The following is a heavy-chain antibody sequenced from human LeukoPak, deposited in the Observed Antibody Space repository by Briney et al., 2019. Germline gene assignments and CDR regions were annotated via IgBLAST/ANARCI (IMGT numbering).Heavy chain of an antibody. CDR3: ARDELYSSSWPYFQH. CDR2: IWYDGSNK. CDR1: GFTFSSYG. D-gene: IGHD6-13*01. Sequence: GGSLRLSCAASGFTFSSYGMHWVRQAPGKGLEWVAVIWYDGSNKYYADSVKGRFTISRDNSKNTLYLQMNSLRAEETAVYYCARDELYSSSWPYFQHWGQGTL. J-gene: IGHJ1*01. V-gene: IGHV3-33*01.